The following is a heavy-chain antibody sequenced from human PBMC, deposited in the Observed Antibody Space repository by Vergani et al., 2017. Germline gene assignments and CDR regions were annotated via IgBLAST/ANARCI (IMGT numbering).Heavy chain of an antibody. CDR1: GFTFSSYG. Sequence: QVQLVESGGGVVQPGRSLRLSCAASGFTFSSYGMHWVRQAPGKGLEWVAVISYDGSNKYYADSVKGRFTISRDNSKNTLYLQMNSLRAEDTAVYYCARGKIVVVVANDAFDIWGQGTMVTVSS. V-gene: IGHV3-30*03. CDR3: ARGKIVVVVANDAFDI. D-gene: IGHD2-15*01. J-gene: IGHJ3*02. CDR2: ISYDGSNK.